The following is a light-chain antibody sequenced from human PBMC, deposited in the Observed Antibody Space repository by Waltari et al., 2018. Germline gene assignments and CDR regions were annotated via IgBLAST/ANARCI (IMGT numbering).Light chain of an antibody. V-gene: IGKV3-20*01. J-gene: IGKJ1*01. CDR1: QSVSRA. CDR2: GAS. Sequence: DIVLTQSPGSLSSSPGVRVTLSCRASQSVSRALAWYQQKPGQAPRLLIFGASNRATGIPDRFSGSGSETDFSLTISRLEPEDFAVYYCQHYVRLPATFGRGTKVEIK. CDR3: QHYVRLPAT.